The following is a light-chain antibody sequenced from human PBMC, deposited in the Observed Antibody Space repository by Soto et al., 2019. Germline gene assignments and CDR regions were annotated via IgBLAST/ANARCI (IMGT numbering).Light chain of an antibody. CDR2: GAS. J-gene: IGKJ1*01. CDR3: QQFHSFSRT. Sequence: EIVLTQSPATLSLSPGERATLSCRASQTINNNIAWYQLKDGQVPRLLIYGASTRATDIPARFSGSGSGTEFTLTISSLQPEDFATYYCQQFHSFSRTFGRGTKVDIK. CDR1: QTINNN. V-gene: IGKV3-15*01.